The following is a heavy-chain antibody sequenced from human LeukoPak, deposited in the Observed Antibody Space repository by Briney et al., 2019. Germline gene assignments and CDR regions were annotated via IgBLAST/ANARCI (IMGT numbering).Heavy chain of an antibody. V-gene: IGHV3-9*01. J-gene: IGHJ6*02. CDR1: GFTFDDYA. CDR3: AKALGARVAAAGTFGMDV. Sequence: PGRSLRLSCAASGFTFDDYAMHWVRQAPGKGLEWVSGISWNSGSIGYADSVKGRFTISRDNAKNSLYLQMNSLRAEDTALYYCAKALGARVAAAGTFGMDVWGQGTTVTVPS. CDR2: ISWNSGSI. D-gene: IGHD6-13*01.